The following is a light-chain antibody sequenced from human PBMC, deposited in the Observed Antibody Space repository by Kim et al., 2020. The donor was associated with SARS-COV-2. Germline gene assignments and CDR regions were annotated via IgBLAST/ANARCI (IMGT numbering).Light chain of an antibody. CDR2: YDS. V-gene: IGLV3-21*04. J-gene: IGLJ2*01. CDR3: QVWDSSDDHRVV. Sequence: PGRTARITCGGTSIGSKSVHWYQPKPGQAPVLVISYDSVRPSGIPGRFSGSNSGNTATVTISRVEAGDEANYYCQVWDSSDDHRVVFGGGTQLTVL. CDR1: SIGSKS.